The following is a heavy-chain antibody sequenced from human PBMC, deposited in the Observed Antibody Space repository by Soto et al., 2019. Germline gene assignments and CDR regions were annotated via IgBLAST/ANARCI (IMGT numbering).Heavy chain of an antibody. CDR3: VQSRCGGDCLQSYSSPPYYGLDV. CDR1: GFSLSTTGVS. CDR2: LYWDDDK. V-gene: IGHV2-5*02. J-gene: IGHJ6*02. D-gene: IGHD2-21*02. Sequence: QITLKESGPTLVKPTQPLTLTCTFSGFSLSTTGVSVGWIRQPPGKALEWLALLYWDDDKRYNPSLNSRLTITKDTSKNQVVLAMTNMDPVDTATFYCVQSRCGGDCLQSYSSPPYYGLDVWGQGTTVTVSS.